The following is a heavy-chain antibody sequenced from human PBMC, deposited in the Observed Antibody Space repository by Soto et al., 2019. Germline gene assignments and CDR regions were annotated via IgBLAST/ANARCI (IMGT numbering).Heavy chain of an antibody. J-gene: IGHJ6*02. CDR2: IWYDGSNK. V-gene: IGHV3-33*01. CDR3: ARAQDSLYYYYYGMDV. CDR1: GFTFSSYG. Sequence: QVQLVESGGGVVQPGRSLRLSCAASGFTFSSYGMHWVRQAPGKGLEWVAVIWYDGSNKYYPDSVKGRFTISRDNSKNTLYLQMNSLRAEDTAVYYCARAQDSLYYYYYGMDVWGQGTTVTVSS.